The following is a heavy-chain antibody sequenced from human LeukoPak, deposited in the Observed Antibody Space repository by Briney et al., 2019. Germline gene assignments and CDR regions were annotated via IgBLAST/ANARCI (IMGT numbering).Heavy chain of an antibody. V-gene: IGHV3-23*01. Sequence: GGSLRLSCAASGFTFSSYAMSWVRQAPGKGLEWVSAISGSGGSTYYADSVKGRFTISRDNSKNTLYLQMNSLRAEDTAVYYCAKDGAITMIVVVNTFGYWGQGTLVTVSS. CDR1: GFTFSSYA. CDR2: ISGSGGST. CDR3: AKDGAITMIVVVNTFGY. D-gene: IGHD3-22*01. J-gene: IGHJ4*02.